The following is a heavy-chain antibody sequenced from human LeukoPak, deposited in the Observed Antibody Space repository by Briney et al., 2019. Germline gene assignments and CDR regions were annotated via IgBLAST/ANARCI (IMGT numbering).Heavy chain of an antibody. CDR1: GGSISSGDYY. Sequence: SQTLSLTCTVSGGSISSGDYYWSWIHQPPGKGLEWIGYIYYSGSTYYNPSLKSRVTISVDTSKNQFSLKLSSVTAADTAVYYCARDPAPGYCSSTSCYTPYYFDYWGQGTLVTVSS. J-gene: IGHJ4*02. CDR3: ARDPAPGYCSSTSCYTPYYFDY. CDR2: IYYSGST. D-gene: IGHD2-2*02. V-gene: IGHV4-30-4*08.